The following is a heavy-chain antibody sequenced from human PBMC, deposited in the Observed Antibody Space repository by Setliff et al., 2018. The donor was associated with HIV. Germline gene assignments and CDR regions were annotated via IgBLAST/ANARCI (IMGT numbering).Heavy chain of an antibody. D-gene: IGHD1-26*01. CDR2: INTNTGNP. Sequence: GASVKVSCKASGYTFTSYAMNWVRQAPGQGLEWMGWINTNTGNPTYAQGFTGRFVFSLDTSVSTTYLQISSLKAEDTAVYYCARESDDGNFLGWFDPWGQGTLVTVSS. J-gene: IGHJ5*02. CDR1: GYTFTSYA. V-gene: IGHV7-4-1*02. CDR3: ARESDDGNFLGWFDP.